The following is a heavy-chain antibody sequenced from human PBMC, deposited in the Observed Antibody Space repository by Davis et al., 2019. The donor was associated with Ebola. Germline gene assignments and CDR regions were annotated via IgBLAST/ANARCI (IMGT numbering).Heavy chain of an antibody. J-gene: IGHJ4*02. V-gene: IGHV3-23*01. CDR1: GFTFNDYA. Sequence: GESLKISCTASGFTFNDYAMSWVRQAPGKGLEWVSAISGSGGSTSYADSVRGRFTISRDNSKNTLYLQVNSLRAEDTAVYYCTKGGVSAPGGDYWGQGTLVTVPS. CDR3: TKGGVSAPGGDY. CDR2: ISGSGGST. D-gene: IGHD6-13*01.